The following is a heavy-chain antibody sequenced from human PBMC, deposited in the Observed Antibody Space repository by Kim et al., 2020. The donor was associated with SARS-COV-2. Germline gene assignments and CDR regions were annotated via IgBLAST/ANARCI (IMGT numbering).Heavy chain of an antibody. D-gene: IGHD3-16*01. V-gene: IGHV4-34*01. CDR1: GGSFRTYY. CDR3: ARYDWQGEKRTDC. J-gene: IGHJ4*01. Sequence: SETLSLTCAVYGGSFRTYYWNWIRQSPGKGLEWIGEINDSGTTNYNPSLKSRVTISVDKSKNQLSLKLTSVTAADTALYYCARYDWQGEKRTDCWGHGTLVTVSS. CDR2: INDSGTT.